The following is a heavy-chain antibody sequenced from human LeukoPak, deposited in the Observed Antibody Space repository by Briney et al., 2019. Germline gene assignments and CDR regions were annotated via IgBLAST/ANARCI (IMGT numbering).Heavy chain of an antibody. V-gene: IGHV3-23*01. D-gene: IGHD1-26*01. CDR1: GFMFTSYA. Sequence: TGGSLRLSCAASGFMFTSYALIWVRQAPGKGLEWVSSISGSGDATHYADSVKGRFTISRDNSKNTLFLQMHSLRVEDTAAYYCAKALNSGSYPIPDYWGQGTLVTVSS. CDR2: ISGSGDAT. CDR3: AKALNSGSYPIPDY. J-gene: IGHJ4*02.